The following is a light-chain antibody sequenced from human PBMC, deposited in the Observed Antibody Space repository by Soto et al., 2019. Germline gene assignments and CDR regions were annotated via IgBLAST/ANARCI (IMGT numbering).Light chain of an antibody. CDR2: DAS. CDR3: QQYGGSPRIT. V-gene: IGKV3-11*01. CDR1: QSVSSS. Sequence: EIVLTQSPATLSLSPGERATLSCRASQSVSSSLAWYQQKPGQAPRLLLYDASNRATGIPARFSGSGSGTDFTLIINRLEPEDVAIYYCQQYGGSPRITFGQGTRLETK. J-gene: IGKJ5*01.